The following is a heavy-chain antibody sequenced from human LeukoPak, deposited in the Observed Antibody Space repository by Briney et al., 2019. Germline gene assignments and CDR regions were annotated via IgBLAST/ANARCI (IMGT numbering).Heavy chain of an antibody. J-gene: IGHJ6*03. D-gene: IGHD5-18*01. V-gene: IGHV6-1*01. CDR1: GDSVSSNSAA. CDR3: ARAEYSYGLWGYYYYYYMDV. Sequence: SQTLSLTCAISGDSVSSNSAAWNWIRQSPSRGLEWLGRTYCRSKWYNDYAVSVKSRITINPDTSKNQFSLQLNSVTPEDTAVYYCARAEYSYGLWGYYYYYYMDVWGKGTTVTVSS. CDR2: TYCRSKWYN.